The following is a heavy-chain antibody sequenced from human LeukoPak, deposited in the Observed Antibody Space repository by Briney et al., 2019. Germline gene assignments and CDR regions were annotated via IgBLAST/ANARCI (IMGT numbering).Heavy chain of an antibody. CDR2: IYTSGST. V-gene: IGHV4-61*02. CDR3: ARGVRRVVPAASGFDY. Sequence: SQTLSLTCTVSGGSISSGSYYWSWIRQPAGKGLEWIGRIYTSGSTNYNPSLKSRVTISVDTSKNQFSLKLSSVTAADTAVYYCARGVRRVVPAASGFDYWGQGTLVTVSS. D-gene: IGHD2-2*01. J-gene: IGHJ4*02. CDR1: GGSISSGSYY.